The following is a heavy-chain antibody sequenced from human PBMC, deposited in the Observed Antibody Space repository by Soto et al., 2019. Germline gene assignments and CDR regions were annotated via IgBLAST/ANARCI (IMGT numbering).Heavy chain of an antibody. D-gene: IGHD6-13*01. CDR2: IIPIFGTA. CDR1: GGTFSSYA. Sequence: GASVKVSCKASGGTFSSYAISWVRQAPGQGLEWMGGIIPIFGTANYAQKFQGRVTITADESTSTAYMELSSLRSEDTAVYYCARGPESIAAAGGQDCSYYYYYGMDVWGQGTTVTVSS. V-gene: IGHV1-69*13. J-gene: IGHJ6*02. CDR3: ARGPESIAAAGGQDCSYYYYYGMDV.